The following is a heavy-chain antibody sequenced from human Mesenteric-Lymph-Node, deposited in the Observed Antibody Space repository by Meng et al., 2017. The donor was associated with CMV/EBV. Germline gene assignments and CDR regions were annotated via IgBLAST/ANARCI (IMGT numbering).Heavy chain of an antibody. CDR3: ASLAPLNNTKDKIPSGY. J-gene: IGHJ4*02. D-gene: IGHD1-14*01. Sequence: QVQLQQWGARLLKPSETLSLPCAVYGGSFSAYYWSWIRQPPGKGLEWIGEINHSGSTNYNPSLKSRITISVDTSKNQFSLKLTSVTAADTAVYFCASLAPLNNTKDKIPSGYWGQGTLVTVSS. CDR1: GGSFSAYY. V-gene: IGHV4-34*01. CDR2: INHSGST.